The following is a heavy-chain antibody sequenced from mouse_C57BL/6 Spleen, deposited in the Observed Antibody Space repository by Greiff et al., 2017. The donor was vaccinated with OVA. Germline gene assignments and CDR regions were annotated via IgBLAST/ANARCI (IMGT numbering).Heavy chain of an antibody. J-gene: IGHJ4*01. CDR2: IYPGDGDT. D-gene: IGHD1-1*01. V-gene: IGHV1-80*01. Sequence: VQLQQSGAELVKPGASVKISCKASGYAFSSYWMNWVKQRPGKGLEWIGQIYPGDGDTNYNGKFKGKATLTADKSSSTAYMQLSSLTSEDSAVYYCARGDSYYGEAMDYWGQGTSVTVSS. CDR1: GYAFSSYW. CDR3: ARGDSYYGEAMDY.